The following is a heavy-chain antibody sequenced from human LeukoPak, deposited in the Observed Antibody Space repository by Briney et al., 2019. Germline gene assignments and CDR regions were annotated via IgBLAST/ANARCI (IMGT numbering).Heavy chain of an antibody. CDR3: ARAPITSPFYFDY. J-gene: IGHJ4*02. CDR1: GFAFDEHG. Sequence: PGGSLRLSCTASGFAFDEHGMSWVRQVPGKRLEWVSGISWSGGSTGYADPLRGRFTISRDNAKNSLYLQMDSLRAEDTALYYCARAPITSPFYFDYWGQGTLVTVSS. D-gene: IGHD2-2*01. CDR2: ISWSGGST. V-gene: IGHV3-20*04.